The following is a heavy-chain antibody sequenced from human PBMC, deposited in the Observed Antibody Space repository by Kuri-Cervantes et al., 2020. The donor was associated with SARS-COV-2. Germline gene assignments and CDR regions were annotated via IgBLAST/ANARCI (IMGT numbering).Heavy chain of an antibody. CDR3: TRNEGVLHSASGY. CDR2: ISASGLST. CDR1: GFTFSSYA. Sequence: GESLKISCAASGFTFSSYAMTWVRQAPGKGLEWVSTISASGLSTYYADSLQGRFTISRDNSQNTVELHMSSLRAEDAAMYFCTRNEGVLHSASGYWGQGTLVTVSS. V-gene: IGHV3-23*01. J-gene: IGHJ4*02. D-gene: IGHD4/OR15-4a*01.